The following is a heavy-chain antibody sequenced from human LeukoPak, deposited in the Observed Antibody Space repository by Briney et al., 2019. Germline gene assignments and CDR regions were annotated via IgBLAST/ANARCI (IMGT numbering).Heavy chain of an antibody. D-gene: IGHD6-19*01. Sequence: GASVKVSCKASGYTFTSYAMHWVRQAPGQRLGWMGWINAGNGNTKYSQKFQGRVTITRDTSASTAYMELSSLRSEDTAVYYCARDPGAYSRGWYALGYWGQGTLVTVSS. V-gene: IGHV1-3*01. J-gene: IGHJ4*02. CDR3: ARDPGAYSRGWYALGY. CDR2: INAGNGNT. CDR1: GYTFTSYA.